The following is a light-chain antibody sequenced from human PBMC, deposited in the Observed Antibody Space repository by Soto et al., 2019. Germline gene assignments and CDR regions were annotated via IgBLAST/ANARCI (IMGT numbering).Light chain of an antibody. CDR2: DVS. CDR1: SSDVGGYNY. V-gene: IGLV2-14*01. Sequence: QSALTQPASVSGSPGQSITISCTGTSSDVGGYNYVSWYQQHPGKAPKLMIYDVSRRPSGVSDRFSASKSGNTAALTISGLLVEDEADYYCSLYTSSSALLFGGGTKVTVL. J-gene: IGLJ2*01. CDR3: SLYTSSSALL.